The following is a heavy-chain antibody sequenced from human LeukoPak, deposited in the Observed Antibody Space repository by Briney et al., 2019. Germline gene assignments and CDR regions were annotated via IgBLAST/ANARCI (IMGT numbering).Heavy chain of an antibody. CDR3: ARGRASGGYPHFDS. V-gene: IGHV4-59*01. CDR2: IFYSAST. CDR1: GGSIDSYY. J-gene: IGHJ4*02. D-gene: IGHD6-19*01. Sequence: SETLSLTCTVSGGSIDSYYWTWIRQPPGKGLEWIAYIFYSASTNCNPSLKSRATITVDTSRTQFSLKLRSVTAADMAVYYCARGRASGGYPHFDSWGQGIQVTVSS.